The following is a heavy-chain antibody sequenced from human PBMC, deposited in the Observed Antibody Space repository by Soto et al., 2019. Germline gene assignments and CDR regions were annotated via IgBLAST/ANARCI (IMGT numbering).Heavy chain of an antibody. D-gene: IGHD6-25*01. CDR3: VTEMWTRSVPQNFFDY. Sequence: QVQLVQSEGELRQPGASVKVSCRASGYTFTSYGIIWVRQAPGQGLEWRGYISPNSGATTYAQNLQGRLTMTTDTSTSTAYMELRSLSSDDTAIYYCVTEMWTRSVPQNFFDYLGLGALVTVSS. V-gene: IGHV1-18*01. CDR2: ISPNSGAT. CDR1: GYTFTSYG. J-gene: IGHJ4*02.